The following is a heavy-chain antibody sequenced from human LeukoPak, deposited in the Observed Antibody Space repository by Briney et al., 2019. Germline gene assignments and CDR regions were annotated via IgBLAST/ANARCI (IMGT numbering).Heavy chain of an antibody. CDR1: GFTFSSYH. D-gene: IGHD3-9*01. CDR3: ARVVQDVTGADF. V-gene: IGHV3-48*01. J-gene: IGHJ4*02. CDR2: IHSTSSTI. Sequence: PGGSLRLSRAASGFTFSSYHMNWVRQAPGKGLEWISYIHSTSSTIHYADSVKGRFTISRDNAKNSLYLQMNSLRAEDTAVYYCARVVQDVTGADFWGQGTLVTVSS.